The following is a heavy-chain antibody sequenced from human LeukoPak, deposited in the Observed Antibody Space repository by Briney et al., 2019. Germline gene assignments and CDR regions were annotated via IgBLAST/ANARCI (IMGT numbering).Heavy chain of an antibody. D-gene: IGHD3-16*02. V-gene: IGHV3-7*01. CDR3: ARGYRPSYYYMDV. Sequence: GGSLRLSCAASGFIFSSYWMSWVRQAPGKGLEWVANIKQDGSEKYYVDSVKGRFTISRDNAKNSLYLQMNSLRAEDTAVYYCARGYRPSYYYMDVWGKGTTVTVSS. J-gene: IGHJ6*03. CDR1: GFIFSSYW. CDR2: IKQDGSEK.